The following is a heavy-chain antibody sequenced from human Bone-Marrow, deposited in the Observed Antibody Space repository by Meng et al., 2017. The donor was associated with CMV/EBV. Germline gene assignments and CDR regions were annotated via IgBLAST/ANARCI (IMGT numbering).Heavy chain of an antibody. CDR2: ISSSSSYI. Sequence: GGSLRLSCAASGFTFSSYSMNWVRQAPGKGLEWVSSISSSSSYIYYADSVKGRFTISRDNAKNSLYLQMNSLRAEDTAVYYCARDLAVAGYNWFDPWGQGTLVTVSS. J-gene: IGHJ5*02. D-gene: IGHD6-19*01. V-gene: IGHV3-21*01. CDR1: GFTFSSYS. CDR3: ARDLAVAGYNWFDP.